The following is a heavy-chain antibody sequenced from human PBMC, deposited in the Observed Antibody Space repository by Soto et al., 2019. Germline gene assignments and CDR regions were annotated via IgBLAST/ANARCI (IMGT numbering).Heavy chain of an antibody. Sequence: SETLSLTCSVSGDSISRIDYYWTWIRQHPEKGLEWIGNIYFRGNTYYSPSLESRLTISVDTSKNQFSLKLTSVTAADTAVYYCAREGGSYDSGGYLIRGAFDIWGQGTMVNVSS. V-gene: IGHV4-31*03. D-gene: IGHD3-22*01. CDR3: AREGGSYDSGGYLIRGAFDI. CDR2: IYFRGNT. CDR1: GDSISRIDYY. J-gene: IGHJ3*02.